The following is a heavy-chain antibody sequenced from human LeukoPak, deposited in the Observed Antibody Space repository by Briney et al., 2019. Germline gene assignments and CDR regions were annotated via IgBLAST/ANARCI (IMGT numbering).Heavy chain of an antibody. V-gene: IGHV3-30*02. D-gene: IGHD6-13*01. CDR3: ARDIAAAGPYYMDV. CDR1: GFTFSDYG. CDR2: IQNDGSNT. J-gene: IGHJ6*03. Sequence: GGSLRLSCAASGFTFSDYGMNWVRQTPGKGLEWLAFIQNDGSNTFYADSVKGRFTTSRDNSKNTLYPQMNSLRAEDTAVYYCARDIAAAGPYYMDVWGKGTTVTISS.